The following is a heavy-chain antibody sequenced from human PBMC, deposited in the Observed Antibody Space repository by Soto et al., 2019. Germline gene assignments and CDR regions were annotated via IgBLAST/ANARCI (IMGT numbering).Heavy chain of an antibody. CDR2: INPNSGGT. D-gene: IGHD6-13*01. J-gene: IGHJ5*02. V-gene: IGHV1-2*02. Sequence: ASVKVSCKASGFTFTGHYIHWVRQAPGQGLEWMGWINPNSGGTSYVQKFQGRVTMTRDTSISTVYLELSRLRSDDTAVYYCARGWGIAAPGPNWFDPWGQGTLVTVSS. CDR1: GFTFTGHY. CDR3: ARGWGIAAPGPNWFDP.